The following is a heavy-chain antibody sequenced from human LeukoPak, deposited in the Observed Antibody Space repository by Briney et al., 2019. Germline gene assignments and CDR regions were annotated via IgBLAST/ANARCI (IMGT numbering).Heavy chain of an antibody. CDR2: IYYSGST. CDR3: ARAYYYDSINAFDI. CDR1: GGSISSSSYY. Sequence: SETLSLTCTVSGGSISSSSYYWGWIHQPPGKGLEWIGSIYYSGSTYYNPSLKSRVTISVDTSKNQFPLKLSSVTAADTAVYYCARAYYYDSINAFDIWGQGTMVTVSS. D-gene: IGHD3-22*01. V-gene: IGHV4-39*06. J-gene: IGHJ3*02.